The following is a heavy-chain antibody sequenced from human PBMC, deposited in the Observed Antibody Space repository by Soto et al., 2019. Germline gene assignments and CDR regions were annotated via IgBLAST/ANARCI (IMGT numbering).Heavy chain of an antibody. D-gene: IGHD1-1*01. J-gene: IGHJ5*02. CDR1: GGSISSGGYS. CDR2: MYHSGST. Sequence: SETLSLTCAVSGGSISSGGYSWSWIRQPPGKGLEWIGYMYHSGSTYYNPSLKSRVTISIDRSKNQFSLKLSSVTAADTAVYYCARDRNWNEARSWFDPWGQGTLVTVSS. V-gene: IGHV4-30-2*01. CDR3: ARDRNWNEARSWFDP.